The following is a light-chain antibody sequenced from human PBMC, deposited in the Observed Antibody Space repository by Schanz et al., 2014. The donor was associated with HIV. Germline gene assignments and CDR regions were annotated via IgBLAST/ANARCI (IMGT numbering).Light chain of an antibody. CDR1: QSISSW. J-gene: IGKJ5*01. CDR2: KAS. CDR3: QQLNSYPIT. V-gene: IGKV1-5*03. Sequence: DIQMTQSPSTLSASVGDRVTITCRASQSISSWLAWYQQKPGKAPKLLIYKASSLESGVPSRFSGSGSGTEFTLTISSLQPDDFATYYCQQLNSYPITFGQGTRLDIK.